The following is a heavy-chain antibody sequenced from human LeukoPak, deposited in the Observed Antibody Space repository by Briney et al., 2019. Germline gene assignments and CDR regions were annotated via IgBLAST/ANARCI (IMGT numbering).Heavy chain of an antibody. CDR3: ARRITADGLDI. Sequence: ASVKASCKASGYTFTDYYIHWVRQAPGQGLEWMGWINPNSGGTNNAQKFQGRVTMTRGTSISTAYMELSSLRSDDTAVYYCARRITADGLDIWGQGTMVTVSS. J-gene: IGHJ3*02. V-gene: IGHV1-2*02. CDR1: GYTFTDYY. D-gene: IGHD1-20*01. CDR2: INPNSGGT.